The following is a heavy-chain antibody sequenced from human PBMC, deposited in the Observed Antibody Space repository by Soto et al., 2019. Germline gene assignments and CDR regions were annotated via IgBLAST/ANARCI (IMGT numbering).Heavy chain of an antibody. D-gene: IGHD4-4*01. CDR1: GFTFSSYS. CDR2: IGSSSSTI. V-gene: IGHV3-48*01. CDR3: ARDLNYSLFDY. J-gene: IGHJ4*02. Sequence: EVQLVESGGGLVQPGGSLRLSCAASGFTFSSYSMNWVRQAPGKGLEWVSYIGSSSSTIYYADSVKGRFTISRDNAKNSLYLQMNSLRAEDTAVYYCARDLNYSLFDYWGQGTLVTVSS.